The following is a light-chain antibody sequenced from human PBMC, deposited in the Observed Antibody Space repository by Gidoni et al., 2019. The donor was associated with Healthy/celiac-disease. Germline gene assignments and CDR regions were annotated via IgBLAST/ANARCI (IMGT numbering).Light chain of an antibody. CDR1: QSISSY. V-gene: IGKV1-39*01. CDR3: QQSYSTLYS. Sequence: DIQMTQSPSSLSASVGDRVTITCRASQSISSYLNLYQQKPGKAPKLLIYAASSLQSGVPSRFSGSGSGTDFTLTISSLQPEDFATDYCQQSYSTLYSFGQGTKLEIK. J-gene: IGKJ2*03. CDR2: AAS.